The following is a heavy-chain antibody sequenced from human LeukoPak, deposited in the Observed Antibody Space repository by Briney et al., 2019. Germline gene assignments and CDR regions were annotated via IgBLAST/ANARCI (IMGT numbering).Heavy chain of an antibody. CDR2: ISSSSSYI. CDR3: ARAMDSSGYYVAFDI. V-gene: IGHV3-21*01. CDR1: GFTFSSYS. Sequence: GGSLRLSCAASGFTFSSYSMNWVRQAPGKGLEWVSSISSSSSYIYYADSVKGRFTISRDNAKNSLYLQMNSLRAEDTAVYYCARAMDSSGYYVAFDIWGQGTMVTVSS. D-gene: IGHD3-22*01. J-gene: IGHJ3*02.